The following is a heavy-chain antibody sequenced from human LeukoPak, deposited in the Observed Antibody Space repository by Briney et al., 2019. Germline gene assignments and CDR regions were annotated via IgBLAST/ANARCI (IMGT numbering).Heavy chain of an antibody. CDR3: ARQACSYGNYYYYGMDV. V-gene: IGHV3-21*01. CDR1: GFTFSSYS. CDR2: ISSSSSYI. D-gene: IGHD5-18*01. J-gene: IGHJ6*02. Sequence: NPGGSLRLSCAASGFTFSSYSMNWVRQAPGKGLEWVSSISSSSSYIYYADSVKGRFTISRGNAKNSLYLQMNSLRAEDTAVYYCARQACSYGNYYYYGMDVWGQGTTVTVSS.